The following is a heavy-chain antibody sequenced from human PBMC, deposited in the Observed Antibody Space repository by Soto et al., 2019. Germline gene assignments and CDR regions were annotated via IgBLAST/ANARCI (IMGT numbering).Heavy chain of an antibody. CDR3: ARGGLVPPADLVY. CDR2: INPNSGGT. CDR1: GYTFTDYY. Sequence: ASVKVSCKASGYTFTDYYMHWVRQAPGQGLEWLGWINPNSGGTNYAQKFQGRVTMTRDTSISTAYMELSRLRSDDTAVYYCARGGLVPPADLVYWGQGTLVTVSS. D-gene: IGHD2-15*01. V-gene: IGHV1-2*02. J-gene: IGHJ4*02.